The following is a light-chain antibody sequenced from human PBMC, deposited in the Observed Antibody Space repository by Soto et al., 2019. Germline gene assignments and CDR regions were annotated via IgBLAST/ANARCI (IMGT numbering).Light chain of an antibody. CDR2: DVS. J-gene: IGLJ2*01. CDR3: SSYTSSTTLV. CDR1: SSDIGSYNY. V-gene: IGLV2-14*01. Sequence: QSALTQPASVSGSPGQSITLSCTGTSSDIGSYNYVSWYQQNPGKAPKLMIYDVSNRPSGISNRFSGSKSGNTASLTISGRQAEDEADYYCSSYTSSTTLVFGGGTKLTVL.